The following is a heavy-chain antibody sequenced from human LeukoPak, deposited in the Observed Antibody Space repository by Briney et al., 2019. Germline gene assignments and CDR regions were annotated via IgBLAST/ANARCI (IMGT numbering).Heavy chain of an antibody. V-gene: IGHV3-23*01. CDR1: GFSFSSYA. Sequence: PGGSLRLSCATSGFSFSSYAMSWVRQAPGKGLEWVSAMSSSDDGRYYAASVRGRFTISRDTSRSILYLQMNSLRAEDAAVYYCAKAPVTSCRGAFCYPFDYWGQGTLVTVSS. J-gene: IGHJ4*02. CDR2: MSSSDDGR. CDR3: AKAPVTSCRGAFCYPFDY. D-gene: IGHD2-15*01.